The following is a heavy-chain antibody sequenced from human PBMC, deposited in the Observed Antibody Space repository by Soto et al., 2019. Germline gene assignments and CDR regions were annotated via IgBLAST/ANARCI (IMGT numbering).Heavy chain of an antibody. Sequence: GGSLRLSCAASGFTFRSYAMRWVRQAPGKGLEWLSSIGGGGETYYPDSVRGRFTISRDNSKSTLYLQMDSLRAEDSAVYFCTTGTKSTIHKYGMDVWGQGTTVTVSS. D-gene: IGHD1-1*01. CDR2: IGGGGET. J-gene: IGHJ6*01. CDR1: GFTFRSYA. CDR3: TTGTKSTIHKYGMDV. V-gene: IGHV3-23*01.